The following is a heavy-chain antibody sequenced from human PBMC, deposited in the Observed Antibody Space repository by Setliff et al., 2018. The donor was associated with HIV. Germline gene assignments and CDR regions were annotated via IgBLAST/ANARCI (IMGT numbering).Heavy chain of an antibody. Sequence: PGGSLRLSCVASGFTFRDFAMHWVRQAPGKGLEWVSAISYDGRSIQYADSVKGRFTISRDNSKNTLYLQTTSLRAEDTGVYYCASARTPTGGTSTSLDFWGQGALVTVSS. J-gene: IGHJ4*02. CDR3: ASARTPTGGTSTSLDF. V-gene: IGHV3-30*01. CDR2: ISYDGRSI. CDR1: GFTFRDFA. D-gene: IGHD1-1*01.